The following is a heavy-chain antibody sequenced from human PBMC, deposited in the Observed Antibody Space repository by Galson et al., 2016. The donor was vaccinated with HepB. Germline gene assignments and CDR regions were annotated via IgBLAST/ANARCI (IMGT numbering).Heavy chain of an antibody. J-gene: IGHJ4*02. D-gene: IGHD1-26*01. V-gene: IGHV3-48*01. Sequence: SLRLSCAASGFIFNNFWMSWVRQAPGKGLEWVSYIHSSSSTIYYADSVKGRFTISRDNARNSLYLQMNSLRAEDTAVYYCATYSGSYRLGYWGQGTLVTVSS. CDR1: GFIFNNFW. CDR2: IHSSSSTI. CDR3: ATYSGSYRLGY.